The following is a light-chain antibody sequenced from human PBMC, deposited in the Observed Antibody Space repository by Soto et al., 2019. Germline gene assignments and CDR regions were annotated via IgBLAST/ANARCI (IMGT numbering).Light chain of an antibody. CDR2: AAA. CDR3: QQNYYSPRT. Sequence: IQMTQSPSSLSASVGDRVTITCRASQGIRNGLGWYQQKPGKAPKLLIYAAASLQSGVPSRFSGSGSGTDFTLIISRLQPEDVTYYCYQQNYYSPRTFGQGTKVEIK. CDR1: QGIRNG. J-gene: IGKJ1*01. V-gene: IGKV1-6*01.